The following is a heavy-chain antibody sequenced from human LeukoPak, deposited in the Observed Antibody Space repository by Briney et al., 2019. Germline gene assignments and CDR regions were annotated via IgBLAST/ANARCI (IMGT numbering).Heavy chain of an antibody. D-gene: IGHD2-15*01. CDR2: IYYSGST. J-gene: IGHJ3*02. V-gene: IGHV4-59*08. Sequence: PSETLSLTCTVSGGSISSYYWSWIRQPPGKGLEWIGYIYYSGSTNYNPSLKSRVTISVDTSKNQFSLKLSSVTAADTAVYYCARVEVVVAAAFDIWGQGTMVTVSS. CDR1: GGSISSYY. CDR3: ARVEVVVAAAFDI.